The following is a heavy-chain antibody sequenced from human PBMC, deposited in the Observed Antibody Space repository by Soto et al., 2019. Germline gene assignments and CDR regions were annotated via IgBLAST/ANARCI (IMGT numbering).Heavy chain of an antibody. CDR3: ARDSSPYGDYVGFDY. Sequence: ASVKVSCKASGYTFTSYGISWVRQAPGQGLEWMGWISAYNGNTNYAQKLQGRVTVTTDTSTSTAYMELRSLRSDDTAVYYCARDSSPYGDYVGFDYWGQGTLVTVSS. CDR2: ISAYNGNT. D-gene: IGHD4-17*01. CDR1: GYTFTSYG. V-gene: IGHV1-18*01. J-gene: IGHJ4*02.